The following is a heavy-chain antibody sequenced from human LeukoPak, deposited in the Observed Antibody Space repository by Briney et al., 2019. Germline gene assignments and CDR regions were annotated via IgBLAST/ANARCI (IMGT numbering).Heavy chain of an antibody. CDR2: MYYSGST. V-gene: IGHV4-39*01. D-gene: IGHD6-13*01. CDR1: GGSITSGSYC. J-gene: IGHJ4*02. Sequence: SETLSLTCTVSGGSITSGSYCWGWIRQPPGKGLEWIGTMYYSGSTYYNPSLKSRVTISVDTSKNRFSLKLSSVTAADTAVYYCARHTLRAAAGFDYWGQGTLLTVSS. CDR3: ARHTLRAAAGFDY.